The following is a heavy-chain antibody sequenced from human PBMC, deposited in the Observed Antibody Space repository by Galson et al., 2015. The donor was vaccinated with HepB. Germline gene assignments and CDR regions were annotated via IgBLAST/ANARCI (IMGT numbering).Heavy chain of an antibody. D-gene: IGHD6-13*01. Sequence: SLRLSCAASGFTFSSYGMHWVRQAPGKGLEWVAVIWYDGSNKYYADSVKGRFTISRDNSKNTLYLQMNSLRADDTAVYYCARGIGSGSSWYLDYYYYYMDVWGKGTTVTVSS. J-gene: IGHJ6*03. CDR3: ARGIGSGSSWYLDYYYYYMDV. V-gene: IGHV3-33*01. CDR1: GFTFSSYG. CDR2: IWYDGSNK.